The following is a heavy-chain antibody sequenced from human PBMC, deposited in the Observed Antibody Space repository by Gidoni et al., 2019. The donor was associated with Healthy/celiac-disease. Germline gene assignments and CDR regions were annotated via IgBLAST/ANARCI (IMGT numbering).Heavy chain of an antibody. D-gene: IGHD1-26*01. CDR1: GFTFSSYS. J-gene: IGHJ6*03. V-gene: IGHV3-7*03. CDR3: ARGEWELLRVYYYYYMDV. CDR2: IKQDGSEK. Sequence: EVQLVESGGGLVQPGGSLRLSCAASGFTFSSYSMSWVRQAPGKGLEWVANIKQDGSEKYYVDSVKGRFTISRDNAKNSLYLQMNSLRAEDTAVYYCARGEWELLRVYYYYYMDVWGKGTTVTVSS.